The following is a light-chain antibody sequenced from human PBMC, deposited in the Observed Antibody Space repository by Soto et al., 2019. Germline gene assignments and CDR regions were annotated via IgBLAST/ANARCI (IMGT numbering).Light chain of an antibody. J-gene: IGKJ1*01. CDR2: GAS. Sequence: DIVLTQSPGTLSLSPGERATVSCRASQSVSSNYLAWYQQKPGQAPRLLIYGASSRATGIPDRFSGSGSGTDFTLTISGLEPEDFAVYYCQKYGSSPRTTFGQGTKVDIK. CDR3: QKYGSSPRTT. CDR1: QSVSSNY. V-gene: IGKV3-20*01.